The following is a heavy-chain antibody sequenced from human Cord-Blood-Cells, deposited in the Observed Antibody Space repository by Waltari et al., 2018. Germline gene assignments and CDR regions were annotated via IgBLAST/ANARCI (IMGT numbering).Heavy chain of an antibody. J-gene: IGHJ4*02. V-gene: IGHV4-39*01. CDR2: IYYSGST. Sequence: QLQLQESGPGLVKPSETLSLTCTVSGGSISSSSYYWGWIRQPPGKGLEWIGSIYYSGSTYYNPSLKSRVTISVDTSKNQFALKLSSVTAADTAVYYCARSPSRFLEWLLGYFDYWGQGTLVTVSS. CDR1: GGSISSSSYY. D-gene: IGHD3-3*01. CDR3: ARSPSRFLEWLLGYFDY.